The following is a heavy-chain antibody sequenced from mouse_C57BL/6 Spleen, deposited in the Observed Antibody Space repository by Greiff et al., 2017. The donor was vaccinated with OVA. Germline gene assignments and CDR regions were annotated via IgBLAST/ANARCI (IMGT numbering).Heavy chain of an antibody. J-gene: IGHJ1*03. D-gene: IGHD2-1*01. V-gene: IGHV5-17*01. CDR3: ARGDYGNYDWYFDV. CDR2: ISSGSSTI. CDR1: GFTFSDYG. Sequence: VQLQQSGGGLVKPGGSLKLSCAASGFTFSDYGMHWVRQAPEKGLEWVAYISSGSSTIYYADTVKGRFTISRDNAKNTLFLQMTSLRSEDTAMYYCARGDYGNYDWYFDVWGTGTTVTVSS.